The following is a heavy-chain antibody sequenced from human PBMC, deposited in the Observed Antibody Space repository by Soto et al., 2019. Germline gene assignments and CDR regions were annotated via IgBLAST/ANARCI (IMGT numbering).Heavy chain of an antibody. CDR2: LRNKANGDST. CDR3: ARAGVCGYRYFDY. V-gene: IGHV3-72*01. Sequence: EVQLVESGGGLVQPGGSLRLSCAASGFTFSDHYMDWVRQAPGKGLEWVGRLRNKANGDSTEYAASVKGRFTISRDESKNSLYLQMNSLKTEDTAVYYCARAGVCGYRYFDYWGQGTLVTVSS. D-gene: IGHD5-18*01. J-gene: IGHJ4*02. CDR1: GFTFSDHY.